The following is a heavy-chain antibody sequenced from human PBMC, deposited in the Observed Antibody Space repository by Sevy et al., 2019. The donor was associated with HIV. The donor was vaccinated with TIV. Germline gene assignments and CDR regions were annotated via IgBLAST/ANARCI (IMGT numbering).Heavy chain of an antibody. J-gene: IGHJ4*02. Sequence: GGSLRISCAASGFTFNNYAMTWVRQAPGKGLEWVSAVSGGGDTTYYADSVKGRFTISRDNSKNTLYLQMNSLRAEDTAVFYCAKGGSTSGYYLNYLAYRGQGTLVTVSS. CDR2: VSGGGDTT. V-gene: IGHV3-23*01. CDR3: AKGGSTSGYYLNYLAY. CDR1: GFTFNNYA. D-gene: IGHD3-22*01.